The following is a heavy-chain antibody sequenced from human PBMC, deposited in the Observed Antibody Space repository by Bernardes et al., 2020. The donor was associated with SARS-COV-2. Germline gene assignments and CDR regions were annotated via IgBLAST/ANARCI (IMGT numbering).Heavy chain of an antibody. D-gene: IGHD2-2*01. J-gene: IGHJ6*02. CDR2: INSDGSTT. CDR1: GFTFSRYW. CDR3: ARDLSKDQLLSPYYDYAMDV. V-gene: IGHV3-74*01. Sequence: GGSLRLSCAASGFTFSRYWMHWVRQAPGKGLVWVSRINSDGSTTNYADSVKGRLTISRDNAKNTLYLQMNSLRAEDTAVYYCARDLSKDQLLSPYYDYAMDVWGQGTTVTVSS.